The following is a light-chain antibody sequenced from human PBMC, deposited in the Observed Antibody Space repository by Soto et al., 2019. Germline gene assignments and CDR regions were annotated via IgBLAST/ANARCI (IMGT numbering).Light chain of an antibody. CDR1: SSGVGGYNY. J-gene: IGLJ1*01. CDR2: DVS. Sequence: QSVLTQPASVSGSPGQSITISCTGTSSGVGGYNYVSWYQQHPGKAPKLVIYDVSNRPSGVSNRFSGSKSGNTASLTISGLQAEDEADYYCSSYTSSSTLLVFGTGTKVTVL. V-gene: IGLV2-14*01. CDR3: SSYTSSSTLLV.